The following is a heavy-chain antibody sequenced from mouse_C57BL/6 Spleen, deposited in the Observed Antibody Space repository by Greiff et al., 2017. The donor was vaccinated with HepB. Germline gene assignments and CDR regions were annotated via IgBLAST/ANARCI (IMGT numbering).Heavy chain of an antibody. D-gene: IGHD2-4*01. J-gene: IGHJ3*01. CDR1: GYSITSGYY. CDR3: ARDDYDGGRFAY. CDR2: ISYDGSN. Sequence: DVQLQESGPGLVKPSQSLSLTCSVTGYSITSGYYWNWIRQFPGNKLEWMGYISYDGSNNYNPSLKNRISITRDTSKNQFFLKLNSVTTEDTATYYCARDDYDGGRFAYWGQGTLVTVSA. V-gene: IGHV3-6*01.